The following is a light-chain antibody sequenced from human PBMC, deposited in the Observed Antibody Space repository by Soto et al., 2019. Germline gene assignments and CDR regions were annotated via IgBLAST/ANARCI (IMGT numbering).Light chain of an antibody. Sequence: EIVLTQSPGTLSLSPGERATLSCRASQSVSRSYLAWYQQKPGQAPRLLIYGASNRATGIPDMFSGSGSGTDFTLTISRLEPEEFAVYYCQQYGSSPQTFGQGTKVEIK. CDR3: QQYGSSPQT. J-gene: IGKJ1*01. V-gene: IGKV3-20*01. CDR1: QSVSRSY. CDR2: GAS.